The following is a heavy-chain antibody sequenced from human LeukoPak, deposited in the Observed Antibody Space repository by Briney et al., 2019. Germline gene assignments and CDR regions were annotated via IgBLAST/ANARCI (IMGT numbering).Heavy chain of an antibody. V-gene: IGHV1-2*02. J-gene: IGHJ6*03. Sequence: ASVKVSCKASGYTFTSYAMNWVRQAPGQGLEWMGWINPNSGGTNYAQKFQGRVTMTRDTSISTAYMELSRLRSDDTAVYYCARDPYSGSYSAYYYYYMDVWGKGTTVTVSS. CDR2: INPNSGGT. CDR3: ARDPYSGSYSAYYYYYMDV. D-gene: IGHD1-26*01. CDR1: GYTFTSYA.